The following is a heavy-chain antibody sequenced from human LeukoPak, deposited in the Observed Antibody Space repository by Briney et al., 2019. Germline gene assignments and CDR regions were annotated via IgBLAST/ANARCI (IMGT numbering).Heavy chain of an antibody. CDR2: IGTNGGRT. CDR1: GFTFSSYA. Sequence: GGSLRLSCSASGFTFSSYAMHWVRQAPGKGLEYVSGIGTNGGRTYYVDSVKDRFTISRDNSKNTLYLQMSSLRVEDTAVYFCPLPTLGYWGQGTLVTVSS. J-gene: IGHJ4*02. V-gene: IGHV3-64D*08. D-gene: IGHD2-15*01. CDR3: PLPTLGY.